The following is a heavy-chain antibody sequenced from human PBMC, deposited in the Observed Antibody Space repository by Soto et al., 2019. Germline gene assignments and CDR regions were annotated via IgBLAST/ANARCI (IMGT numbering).Heavy chain of an antibody. V-gene: IGHV3-21*06. CDR1: GFTFTRYS. CDR3: AIESEDLTANFDY. J-gene: IGHJ4*02. CDR2: ISSTTNYI. Sequence: EVQLVESGGGLVKPGGSLRLSCAASGFTFTRYSMNWVRQAPGKGLEWVSSISSTTNYIYYGDSMKGRFTISRDNAKDALYLEMNILRAEDTAVYYCAIESEDLTANFDYWGQGTLSTVSS.